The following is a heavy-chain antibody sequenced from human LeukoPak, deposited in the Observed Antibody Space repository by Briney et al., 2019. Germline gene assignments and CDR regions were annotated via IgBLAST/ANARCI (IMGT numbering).Heavy chain of an antibody. CDR2: ITGAGDTT. Sequence: GGSLRLSCAVSGFIFSIFAMRWVRQEPGRGLEWVSSITGAGDTTFYPESVKGRFTISRDNSKNTLYLQMNSLRAEDTAVYYCAGGVFWQHEHYGMDVWGQGTTVTVSS. CDR3: AGGVFWQHEHYGMDV. D-gene: IGHD3-9*01. CDR1: GFIFSIFA. V-gene: IGHV3-23*01. J-gene: IGHJ6*02.